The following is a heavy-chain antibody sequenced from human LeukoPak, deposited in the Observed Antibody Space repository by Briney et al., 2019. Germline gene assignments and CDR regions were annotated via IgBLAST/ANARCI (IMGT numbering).Heavy chain of an antibody. J-gene: IGHJ3*01. CDR2: IKQEGSEK. D-gene: IGHD5-18*01. Sequence: GGSLRLSCAASGFTFTSYWMSWVRQAPGKGLEWVANIKQEGSEKYYVDYAKGRFSIASDNAKDSLYMQMNSLRAEDTAMFSCATDTPAERGYIYGPEVWGQETMVTVSS. CDR1: GFTFTSYW. V-gene: IGHV3-7*04. CDR3: ATDTPAERGYIYGPEV.